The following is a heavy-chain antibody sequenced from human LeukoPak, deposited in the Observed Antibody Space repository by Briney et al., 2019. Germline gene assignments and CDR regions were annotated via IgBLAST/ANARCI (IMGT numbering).Heavy chain of an antibody. J-gene: IGHJ5*02. CDR1: GYTFTSYG. CDR2: TSAYNGNT. Sequence: ASVKASCKASGYTFTSYGISWVRQAPGQGLEWMGWTSAYNGNTNYAQKLQGRVTMTTDTSTSTAYMELRSLRSDDTAVYYCARNDRRFLEWLPSEWFDPWGQGTLVTVSS. V-gene: IGHV1-18*01. D-gene: IGHD3-3*01. CDR3: ARNDRRFLEWLPSEWFDP.